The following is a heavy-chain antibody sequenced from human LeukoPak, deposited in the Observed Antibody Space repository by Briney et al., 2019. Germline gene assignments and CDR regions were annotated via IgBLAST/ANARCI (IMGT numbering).Heavy chain of an antibody. Sequence: GGSLRLSCAASGFTFSSYGMHWVRQAPGKGLEWVAFIRYDGSNKYYADSVTGRFTISRDNSKNTLYLQMNSLRAEDTAVYYCAKDPAWDYYGSGSYLDYWGQGTLVTVSS. D-gene: IGHD3-10*01. J-gene: IGHJ4*02. CDR2: IRYDGSNK. V-gene: IGHV3-30*02. CDR1: GFTFSSYG. CDR3: AKDPAWDYYGSGSYLDY.